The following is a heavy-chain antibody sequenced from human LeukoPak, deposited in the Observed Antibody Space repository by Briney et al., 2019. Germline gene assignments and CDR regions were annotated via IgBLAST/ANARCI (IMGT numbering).Heavy chain of an antibody. CDR3: VQPMVTFRGIIRADAFDT. CDR1: GFTFSMYA. CDR2: INNNGGTT. D-gene: IGHD5-18*01. J-gene: IGHJ3*02. Sequence: GGSLRLTCAASGFTFSMYAMHWVRQAPGKGLEYLSGINNNGGTTNYADSVKGRFTISRDNFNNTLYLQMSSLRAEDTAVYYCVQPMVTFRGIIRADAFDTWGQGTMVTVS. V-gene: IGHV3-64D*06.